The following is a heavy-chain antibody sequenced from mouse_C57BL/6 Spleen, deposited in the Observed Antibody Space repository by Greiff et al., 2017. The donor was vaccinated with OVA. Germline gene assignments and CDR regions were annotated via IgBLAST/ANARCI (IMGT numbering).Heavy chain of an antibody. CDR3: ARKSVYYYGRDWYFDV. J-gene: IGHJ1*03. CDR1: GYTFTSYW. CDR2: IDPSDSYT. V-gene: IGHV1-69*01. D-gene: IGHD1-1*01. Sequence: VQLQQPGAELVMPGASVKLSCKASGYTFTSYWMHWVKQRPGQGLEWIGEIDPSDSYTNYNQKFKGKSTLTVDKSSSTAYMQLSSLTSEDSAVYYCARKSVYYYGRDWYFDVWGTGTTVTVSS.